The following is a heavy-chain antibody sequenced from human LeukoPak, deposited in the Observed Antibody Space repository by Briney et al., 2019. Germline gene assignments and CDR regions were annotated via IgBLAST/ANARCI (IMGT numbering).Heavy chain of an antibody. CDR1: GGSISSYY. D-gene: IGHD2-2*01. V-gene: IGHV4-59*01. CDR2: IYYSGST. J-gene: IGHJ4*02. CDR3: ARGAYCSTTSCYYFDY. Sequence: PSETLSLTCTVSGGSISSYYWSWIRQPPGKGLGWIGYIYYSGSTNYNPSLKSRVTISLDTSKNQFSLKLSSVTAADTAVYYCARGAYCSTTSCYYFDYWGQGTLVTVSS.